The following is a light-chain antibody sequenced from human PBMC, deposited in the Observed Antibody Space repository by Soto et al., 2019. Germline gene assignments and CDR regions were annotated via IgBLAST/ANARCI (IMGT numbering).Light chain of an antibody. CDR1: SSNIGSLYD. V-gene: IGLV1-40*01. Sequence: QSVLTQPPSVSGAPGQRVTISCTGSSSNIGSLYDVHWYQQLPGTAPKLLIYDNSNRPSGVPDRFSGSKSGTSASLAITGLQAEDEADYYCSSYAGSSNVFGTGTKVTVL. CDR2: DNS. J-gene: IGLJ1*01. CDR3: SSYAGSSNV.